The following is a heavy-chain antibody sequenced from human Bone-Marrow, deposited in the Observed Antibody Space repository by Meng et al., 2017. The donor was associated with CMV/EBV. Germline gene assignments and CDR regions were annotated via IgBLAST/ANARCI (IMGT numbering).Heavy chain of an antibody. Sequence: ASVKVSCKASGYTFTSYGISWVRQAPGQGLEWMGWISAYNGNTNYAQKLQGRVTMTTDTSTSTAYMELRSLRSDDTAVYYCAREELGVVTELFDYWGQGTRVTVYS. J-gene: IGHJ4*02. CDR1: GYTFTSYG. V-gene: IGHV1-18*01. D-gene: IGHD3-3*01. CDR2: ISAYNGNT. CDR3: AREELGVVTELFDY.